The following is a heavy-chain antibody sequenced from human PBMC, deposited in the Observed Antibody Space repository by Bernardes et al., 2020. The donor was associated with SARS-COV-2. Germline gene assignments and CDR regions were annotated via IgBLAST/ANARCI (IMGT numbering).Heavy chain of an antibody. D-gene: IGHD6-13*01. V-gene: IGHV3-9*01. CDR1: GFTFADYA. J-gene: IGHJ4*02. CDR2: ISWNSGSI. Sequence: GGSLRLSCAASGFTFADYAMHWVRQAPGKGLEWVSGISWNSGSIGYADSVKGRFTISRDNAKNSLYLQMNSLRAEDTALYYCAKVGMGAAAGEGEPGDWGQGTLVTVSS. CDR3: AKVGMGAAAGEGEPGD.